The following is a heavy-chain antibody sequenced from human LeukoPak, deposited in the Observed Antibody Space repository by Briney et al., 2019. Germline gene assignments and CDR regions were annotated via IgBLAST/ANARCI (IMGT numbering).Heavy chain of an antibody. CDR1: GFTFSDYY. V-gene: IGHV3-11*04. Sequence: GGSLRLSCAASGFTFSDYYMSWIRQAPGKGLEWVSYISSSGGIIDYAESVRGRFTISRDNAKNSLYLQMNSLRAEDTAVYYCTSPPLGYCSTTSCLQYFEQWGQGTLVTVSS. CDR2: ISSSGGII. CDR3: TSPPLGYCSTTSCLQYFEQ. J-gene: IGHJ1*01. D-gene: IGHD2-2*01.